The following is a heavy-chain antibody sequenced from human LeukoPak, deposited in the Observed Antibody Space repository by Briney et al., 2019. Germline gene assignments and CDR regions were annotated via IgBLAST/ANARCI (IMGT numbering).Heavy chain of an antibody. J-gene: IGHJ4*02. CDR2: ISAYNGNS. CDR3: ARDQWSRSSQRNIDY. D-gene: IGHD6-13*01. Sequence: GASVKVSCKASGYTFTNYGISWVRQAPGQGLEWMGWISAYNGNSIYAQKLQGRITVTTDTSTSTAYMELRSLTSDDTAVYYCARDQWSRSSQRNIDYWGQGTLVTVSS. V-gene: IGHV1-18*01. CDR1: GYTFTNYG.